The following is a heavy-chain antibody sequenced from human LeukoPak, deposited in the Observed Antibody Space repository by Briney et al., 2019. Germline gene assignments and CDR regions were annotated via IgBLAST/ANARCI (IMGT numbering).Heavy chain of an antibody. V-gene: IGHV1-18*01. J-gene: IGHJ4*02. CDR3: ARGSRPGLKWNDFDY. CDR2: ISVDNGNT. Sequence: GASVKVSCKASGYTFSSYGISWVRQAPGQGLEWMGWISVDNGNTNYAQKLQGRVTMTTDTSTSTAYMELRSLTSDDTAVYYCARGSRPGLKWNDFDYWGQGTLVTVSS. CDR1: GYTFSSYG. D-gene: IGHD1-1*01.